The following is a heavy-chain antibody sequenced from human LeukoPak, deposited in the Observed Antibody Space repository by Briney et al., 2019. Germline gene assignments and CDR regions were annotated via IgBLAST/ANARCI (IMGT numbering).Heavy chain of an antibody. Sequence: ASVKVSCKASGYTFTGYYMHWVRQAPGQGLERMAWINPNSGDTNYAQKFQGRVTMTSDTSISTVYMELSRLRSDDTALYYCAREDDVDTGMVAGYLDYWGQGTLVTVSS. CDR2: INPNSGDT. CDR3: AREDDVDTGMVAGYLDY. V-gene: IGHV1-2*02. J-gene: IGHJ4*02. D-gene: IGHD5-18*01. CDR1: GYTFTGYY.